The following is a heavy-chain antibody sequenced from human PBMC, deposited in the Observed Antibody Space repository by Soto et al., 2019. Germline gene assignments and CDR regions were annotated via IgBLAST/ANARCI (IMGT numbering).Heavy chain of an antibody. J-gene: IGHJ6*02. Sequence: EGSLRLSCAASGFTLSDFEMNWVRQAPGKGLEWVSYISTGGATKYYAHSVKGRFTISRDNAKNSLYLQMYNLRAEDTAVYYCARGMTQLVPACYYYGMDVWGQGTTVTVSS. CDR2: ISTGGATK. CDR1: GFTLSDFE. CDR3: ARGMTQLVPACYYYGMDV. D-gene: IGHD6-13*01. V-gene: IGHV3-48*03.